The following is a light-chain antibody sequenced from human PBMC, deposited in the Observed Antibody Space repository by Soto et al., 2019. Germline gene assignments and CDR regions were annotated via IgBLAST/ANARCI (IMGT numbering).Light chain of an antibody. CDR2: AAS. Sequence: DIQMTQSPSSLSASVGDRVTITCRASQSISSYLHWYQQKPGKAPKLLIYAASSLQSGVPSRFSGSGSGTDFTLTISSLQPEDFATYYCQQCYSTRVTVGGGTKVEIK. J-gene: IGKJ4*01. V-gene: IGKV1-39*01. CDR1: QSISSY. CDR3: QQCYSTRVT.